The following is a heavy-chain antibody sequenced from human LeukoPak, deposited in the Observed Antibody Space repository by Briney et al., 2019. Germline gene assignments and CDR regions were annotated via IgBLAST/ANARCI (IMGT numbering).Heavy chain of an antibody. CDR3: AAASNYYDRSNYYSYAMDV. CDR2: IFVGSGNT. Sequence: SVRVSCKASRLTFTTSAVEWVRQARGRRLGWVGWIFVGSGNTNYAQKFQERVTITTDMTTSTFYMDLSSKRSEDTAVYYCAAASNYYDRSNYYSYAMDVWGQGTTVTVSS. D-gene: IGHD3-22*01. J-gene: IGHJ6*02. CDR1: RLTFTTSA. V-gene: IGHV1-58*01.